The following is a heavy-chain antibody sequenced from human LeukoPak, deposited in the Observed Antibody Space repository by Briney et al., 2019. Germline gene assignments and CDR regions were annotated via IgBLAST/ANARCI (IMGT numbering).Heavy chain of an antibody. CDR2: MNPNSGNT. J-gene: IGHJ6*03. CDR1: GYTFRSYD. V-gene: IGHV1-8*02. CDR3: AREAAAAGRHYYYYVDV. Sequence: GASVKVSCKASGYTFRSYDINWVRQATGQGLEWMGWMNPNSGNTGYAQKFQGRVTMTRNTSISTAYMELSSLRSEDTAVYYCAREAAAAGRHYYYYVDVWGKGTTVTVSS. D-gene: IGHD6-13*01.